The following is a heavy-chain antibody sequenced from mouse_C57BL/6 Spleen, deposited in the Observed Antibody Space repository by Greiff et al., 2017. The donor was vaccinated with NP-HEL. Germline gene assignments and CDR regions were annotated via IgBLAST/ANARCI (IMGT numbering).Heavy chain of an antibody. V-gene: IGHV5-17*01. D-gene: IGHD2-4*01. CDR2: ISSGSSTI. J-gene: IGHJ3*01. Sequence: EVMLVESGGGLVKPGGSLKLSCAASGFTFSDYGMHWVRQAPEKGLEWVAYISSGSSTIYYADTVKGRFTISRDNAQNTLFLQMTSLRSEDTAMYYCARPDYYDYDEAWFAYWGQGTLVTVSA. CDR3: ARPDYYDYDEAWFAY. CDR1: GFTFSDYG.